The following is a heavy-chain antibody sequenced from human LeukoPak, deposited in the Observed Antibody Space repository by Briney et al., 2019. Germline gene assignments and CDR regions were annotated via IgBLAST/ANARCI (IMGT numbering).Heavy chain of an antibody. J-gene: IGHJ4*02. CDR2: IIPIFGTA. CDR3: ARDHHPRRDGYNPYYFDY. Sequence: ASVKVSCKASGGTFSSYAISWVRQAPGQGLEWMGGIIPIFGTANYAQKFQGRVTITADESTSTAYMELSSLRSEDTAVYYCARDHHPRRDGYNPYYFDYWGQGTLVTVSS. V-gene: IGHV1-69*01. CDR1: GGTFSSYA. D-gene: IGHD5-24*01.